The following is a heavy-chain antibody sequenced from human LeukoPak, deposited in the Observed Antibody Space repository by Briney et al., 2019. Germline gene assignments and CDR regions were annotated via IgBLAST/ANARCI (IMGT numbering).Heavy chain of an antibody. J-gene: IGHJ6*03. CDR1: GFTVSSSY. CDR2: IYSGGST. V-gene: IGHV3-53*01. D-gene: IGHD5-18*01. Sequence: PGGSLRLSCAASGFTVSSSYMSWVRQAPGKRLEWVSVIYSGGSTYYADSVKGRFTISRDNSKNTLSLQVNSLRAEDTAVYYCARVMQLWLTDYYSYYMDVWGKGTTVTVSS. CDR3: ARVMQLWLTDYYSYYMDV.